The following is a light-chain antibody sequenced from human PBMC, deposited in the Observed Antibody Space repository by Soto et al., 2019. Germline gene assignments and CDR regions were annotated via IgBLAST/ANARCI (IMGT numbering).Light chain of an antibody. Sequence: VLTQTPLSLSVTPGQPASISCKSSQSLLHSDGKTYLFWYLQKPGQSPQFLLYEVSNRFSGVPDRFSGSGSGTDVTLKISRVEAEDIGVYYCLQTLQLPLTFGGGTKVEIK. CDR3: LQTLQLPLT. CDR1: QSLLHSDGKTY. CDR2: EVS. J-gene: IGKJ4*01. V-gene: IGKV2D-29*02.